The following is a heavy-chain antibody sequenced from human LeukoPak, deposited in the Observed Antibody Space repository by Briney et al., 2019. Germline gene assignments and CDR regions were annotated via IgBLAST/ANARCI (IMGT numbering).Heavy chain of an antibody. V-gene: IGHV1-69*04. D-gene: IGHD4-17*01. CDR1: GGTFTSYA. Sequence: ASVKVSCKASGGTFTSYAISWVRQAPGQGLEWMGRITPILDIANYAQKFQGRVTITADKSTSTAYMELSSLRSEDTAVYYCAREGGKGDYAAFDIWGQGTMVTVSS. CDR3: AREGGKGDYAAFDI. CDR2: ITPILDIA. J-gene: IGHJ3*02.